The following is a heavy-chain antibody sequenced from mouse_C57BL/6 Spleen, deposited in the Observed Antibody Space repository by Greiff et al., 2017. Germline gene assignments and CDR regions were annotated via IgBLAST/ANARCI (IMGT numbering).Heavy chain of an antibody. Sequence: VQLQQSGPELVKPGASVKMSCKASGYTFTDYNMHWVKQSHGKSLEWIGYINPNNGGTSYNQKFKGKATLTVNKSSSTAYMELRSLTSEDSAVYYGARSLITTPHWYFDVWGTGTTVTVSS. D-gene: IGHD1-1*01. J-gene: IGHJ1*03. CDR1: GYTFTDYN. V-gene: IGHV1-22*01. CDR3: ARSLITTPHWYFDV. CDR2: INPNNGGT.